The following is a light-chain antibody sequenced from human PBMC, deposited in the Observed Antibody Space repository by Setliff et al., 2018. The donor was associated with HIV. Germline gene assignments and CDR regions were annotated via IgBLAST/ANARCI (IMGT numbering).Light chain of an antibody. J-gene: IGLJ1*01. V-gene: IGLV2-14*03. CDR3: ASYRSPATYV. Sequence: QSALTQPASVSGSPGQSITISCIGTSSDVGGYDFVSWYQQRPDKVPKLIIFDVSERPSGVSHRFSGSKSGNTASLTISGLQTEDEGDYFCASYRSPATYVFGIGTKVTVL. CDR1: SSDVGGYDF. CDR2: DVS.